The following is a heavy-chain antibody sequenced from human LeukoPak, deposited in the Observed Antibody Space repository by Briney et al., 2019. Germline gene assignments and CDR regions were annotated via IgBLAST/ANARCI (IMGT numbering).Heavy chain of an antibody. CDR2: ISYDGSNE. J-gene: IGHJ4*02. D-gene: IGHD1-1*01. V-gene: IGHV3-30-3*01. CDR3: AGVRVTGTTSGAFDY. CDR1: GFTFSSYA. Sequence: GGSLRLSCAASGFTFSSYAMHWVRQAPGKGLEWVAVISYDGSNEYYADSVKGRFTISSDNSKNTLYLQMNSLRAEDTAVYYRAGVRVTGTTSGAFDYWGQGTLVTVSS.